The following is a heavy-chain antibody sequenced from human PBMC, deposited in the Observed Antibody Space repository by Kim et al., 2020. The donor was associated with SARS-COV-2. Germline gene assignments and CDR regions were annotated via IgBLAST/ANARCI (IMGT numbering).Heavy chain of an antibody. Sequence: LKRRVTISVDPSKNQCSLKLSSVTAADTAVYYCARVYFGLAVADYYFDYWGQGTLVTVSS. V-gene: IGHV4-39*07. CDR3: ARVYFGLAVADYYFDY. D-gene: IGHD6-19*01. J-gene: IGHJ4*02.